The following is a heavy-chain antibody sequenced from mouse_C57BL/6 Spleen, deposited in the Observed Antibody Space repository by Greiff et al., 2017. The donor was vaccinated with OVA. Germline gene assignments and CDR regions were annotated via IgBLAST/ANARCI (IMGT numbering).Heavy chain of an antibody. CDR1: GFSLTSYG. D-gene: IGHD2-3*01. Sequence: VQLQQSGPGLVQPSQSLSITCTVSGFSLTSYGVHWVRQSPGKGLEWLGVIWSGGSTDYNAAFISSLSISKDNSKSQVFFKMNSLQADDTAIYYCARKDGYYGGGAMDYWGKGTSVTVSS. CDR2: IWSGGST. J-gene: IGHJ4*01. CDR3: ARKDGYYGGGAMDY. V-gene: IGHV2-2*01.